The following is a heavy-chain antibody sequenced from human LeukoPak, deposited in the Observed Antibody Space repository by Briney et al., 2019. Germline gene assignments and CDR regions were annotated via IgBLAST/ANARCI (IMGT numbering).Heavy chain of an antibody. V-gene: IGHV3-23*01. CDR2: ISGSGGST. CDR1: GFTFSSYA. J-gene: IGHJ4*02. Sequence: PGGSLRLSCAASGFTFSSYAMSWVRQAPGKGLEWVSAISGSGGSTNYADSVKGRFTISRDNSKNTLYLQMNSLRAEDTAVYYCAKDRNMITFGGGWGQGTLVTVSS. CDR3: AKDRNMITFGGG. D-gene: IGHD3-16*01.